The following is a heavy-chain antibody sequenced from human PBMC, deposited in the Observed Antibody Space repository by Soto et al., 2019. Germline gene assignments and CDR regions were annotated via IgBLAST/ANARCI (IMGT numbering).Heavy chain of an antibody. J-gene: IGHJ4*02. CDR2: ISGSGGTT. CDR1: GFTFSSYA. Sequence: PGGSLRLSCAASGFTFSSYAMSWVRRAPGKGLEWVSAISGSGGTTYYADSVKGRFTISRDNSKNTLYLQVNSLRAEDTAVYYCAKRGSSWSPFDYWGQGTQATVSS. V-gene: IGHV3-23*01. CDR3: AKRGSSWSPFDY. D-gene: IGHD6-13*01.